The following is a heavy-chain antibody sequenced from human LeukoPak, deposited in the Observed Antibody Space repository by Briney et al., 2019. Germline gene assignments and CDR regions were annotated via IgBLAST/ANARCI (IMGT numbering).Heavy chain of an antibody. D-gene: IGHD6-19*01. V-gene: IGHV3-74*01. CDR2: INSDGSRT. CDR1: GFTFSTYW. J-gene: IGHJ3*02. Sequence: GGSLRLSCAASGFTFSTYWMHWVRQAPGKGLVWVSRINSDGSRTTYADSVKGRFTISRDNAKNTLYPQMNSLRTEDTAVYYCARPETQYSSGLDGFDIWGQGTMVTVSS. CDR3: ARPETQYSSGLDGFDI.